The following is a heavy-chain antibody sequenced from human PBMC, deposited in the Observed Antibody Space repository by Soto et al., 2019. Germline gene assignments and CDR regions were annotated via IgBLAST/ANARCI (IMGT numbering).Heavy chain of an antibody. CDR3: EKNGQPPYYCYGMDV. CDR2: ISGYNGDT. Sequence: QGQLVQSGAEVKKPGASVTVSCKASGYTFTRYGISWVRQAPGQGLEWMGWISGYNGDTNYAQKFQGRVTMTIDTSTSTAYMELRSLTSDATAVYYCEKNGQPPYYCYGMDVWGQGTTVTVSS. CDR1: GYTFTRYG. D-gene: IGHD2-8*01. V-gene: IGHV1-18*01. J-gene: IGHJ6*02.